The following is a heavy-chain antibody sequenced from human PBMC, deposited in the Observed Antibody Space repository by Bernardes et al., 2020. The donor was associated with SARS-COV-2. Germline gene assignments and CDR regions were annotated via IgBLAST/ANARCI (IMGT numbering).Heavy chain of an antibody. Sequence: GGSLRLSCAASGFTFSNAWMNWVRQAPGKGLAWVGHIKRKTDGRTTDYAAPVKGRFTISGDDSKNTMYLQMNSLKTEDTAVYYCTTGAEIYYDSSGFSYYFDFWGQGTLVTVSS. J-gene: IGHJ4*02. CDR2: IKRKTDGRTT. CDR3: TTGAEIYYDSSGFSYYFDF. CDR1: GFTFSNAW. D-gene: IGHD3-22*01. V-gene: IGHV3-15*07.